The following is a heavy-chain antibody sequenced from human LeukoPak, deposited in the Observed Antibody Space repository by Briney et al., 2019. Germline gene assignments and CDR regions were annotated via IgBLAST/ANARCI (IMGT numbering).Heavy chain of an antibody. CDR3: ARERSVVPAAEPSYYYYYYYMDV. V-gene: IGHV3-21*01. J-gene: IGHJ6*03. CDR1: GFTFSSYS. D-gene: IGHD2-2*01. Sequence: PGGSLRLSCAASGFTFSSYSMNWVRQAPGKGLEWVSSISSSSYIYYADSVKGRFTISRDNAKNSLYLQMNSLRAEDTAVYYCARERSVVPAAEPSYYYYYYYMDVWGKGTTVTVSS. CDR2: ISSSSYI.